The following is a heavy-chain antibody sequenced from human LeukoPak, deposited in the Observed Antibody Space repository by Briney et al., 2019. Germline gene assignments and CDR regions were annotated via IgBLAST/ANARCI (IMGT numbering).Heavy chain of an antibody. Sequence: SVKVSCKASGGTFSSYAISWVRQAPGQGLEWMGGIIPIFGTANYAQKFQGRVTITADESTSTAYMELSSLRSEDTAVYYCARDGIQYYYGSGSYYDYWGQGTLVTVSS. J-gene: IGHJ4*02. CDR2: IIPIFGTA. V-gene: IGHV1-69*13. CDR3: ARDGIQYYYGSGSYYDY. D-gene: IGHD3-10*01. CDR1: GGTFSSYA.